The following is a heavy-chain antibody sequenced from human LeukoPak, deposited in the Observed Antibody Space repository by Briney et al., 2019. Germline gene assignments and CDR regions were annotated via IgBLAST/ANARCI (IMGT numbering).Heavy chain of an antibody. Sequence: GRSLRLSCAASGFTVSSNYMSWVRQAPGKGLEWVSVIYGGGSTYYADSVKGRFTISRDNSKNTVFLQMNSLRAEDTAVYYCARDPTSRGWYYFDYWGQGTLVTVSP. V-gene: IGHV3-66*01. D-gene: IGHD2-15*01. CDR2: IYGGGST. CDR3: ARDPTSRGWYYFDY. J-gene: IGHJ4*02. CDR1: GFTVSSNY.